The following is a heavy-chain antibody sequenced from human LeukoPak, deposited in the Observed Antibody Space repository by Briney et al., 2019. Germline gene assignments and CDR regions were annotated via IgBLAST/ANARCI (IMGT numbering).Heavy chain of an antibody. CDR3: ARGRYCSADICSGGDAFDI. Sequence: SETLSLTCTVSGGSINNYYWSWIRQPAGKGLEWIERIYTRGSTNYSPSLKSRVTMSVDTSKNQFSLKLSSVTAADTAVYYCARGRYCSADICSGGDAFDIWGQGTMVSVSS. CDR1: GGSINNYY. V-gene: IGHV4-4*07. J-gene: IGHJ3*02. CDR2: IYTRGST. D-gene: IGHD2-15*01.